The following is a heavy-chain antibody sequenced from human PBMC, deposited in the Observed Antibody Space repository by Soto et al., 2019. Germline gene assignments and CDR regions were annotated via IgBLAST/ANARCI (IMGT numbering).Heavy chain of an antibody. CDR3: ARGTYYYDSSGPVTPYYYYGMDV. CDR2: IIPIFGTA. CDR1: GGTFSSYA. V-gene: IGHV1-69*13. J-gene: IGHJ6*02. D-gene: IGHD3-22*01. Sequence: GASVKVSCKASGGTFSSYAISWVRQAPGQGLEWMGGIIPIFGTANYAQKFLGRVTITADESTSTAYMELSSLRSEDTAVYYCARGTYYYDSSGPVTPYYYYGMDVWGQGTTVTVSS.